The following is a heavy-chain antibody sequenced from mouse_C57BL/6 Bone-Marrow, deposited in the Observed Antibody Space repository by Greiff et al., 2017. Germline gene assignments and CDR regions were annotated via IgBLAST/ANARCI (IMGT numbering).Heavy chain of an antibody. Sequence: EVQRVESGGGLVQPGGSLKLSCAASGFTFSDYGMAWVRQAPRKGPEWVAFISNLAYSIYYADTVTGRFTISRENAKNTLYLEMSSLRSEDTAMYYCARQCFNSNRAMDYWGQGTSVTVSS. CDR2: ISNLAYSI. D-gene: IGHD2-5*01. V-gene: IGHV5-15*01. J-gene: IGHJ4*01. CDR3: ARQCFNSNRAMDY. CDR1: GFTFSDYG.